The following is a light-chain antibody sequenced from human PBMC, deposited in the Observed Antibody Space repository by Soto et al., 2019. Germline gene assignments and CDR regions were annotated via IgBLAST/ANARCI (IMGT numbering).Light chain of an antibody. CDR2: ETA. Sequence: QAVVTQEPSLTVSPGGKVILTCGATTGPVTTGHYPCWFQQKPGQAPRPLVYETANRFSWPPVRFSGSLVGGKAALTLAGAQPEDDADYYCSLSYRGDYVFGTGTKVTVL. CDR3: SLSYRGDYV. J-gene: IGLJ1*01. CDR1: TGPVTTGHY. V-gene: IGLV7-46*01.